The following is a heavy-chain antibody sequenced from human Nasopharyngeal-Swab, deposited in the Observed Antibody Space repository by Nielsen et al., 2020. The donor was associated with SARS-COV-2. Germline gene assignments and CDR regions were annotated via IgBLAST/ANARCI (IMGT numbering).Heavy chain of an antibody. J-gene: IGHJ4*02. Sequence: GESLKISCKGSGYSFTSYWIGWVRQMPGKGLEWMGIIYPGDSDTRYSPSFQGQATISADKSISTAYLQWSSLKASDTAMYYCARHGVRGAGGWFYYFDYWGQGTLVTVSS. CDR1: GYSFTSYW. CDR2: IYPGDSDT. CDR3: ARHGVRGAGGWFYYFDY. D-gene: IGHD6-19*01. V-gene: IGHV5-51*01.